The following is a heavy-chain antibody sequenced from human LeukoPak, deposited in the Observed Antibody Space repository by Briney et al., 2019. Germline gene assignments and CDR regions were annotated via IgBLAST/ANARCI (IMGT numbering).Heavy chain of an antibody. CDR1: GFTFSGSA. V-gene: IGHV3-73*01. D-gene: IGHD1-1*01. CDR3: TRYNVGFES. CDR2: IRSKANSYAT. Sequence: GGSLRLSCAASGFTFSGSAMHWVRQASGKGLEWVGRIRSKANSYATAYAASVKGRFALSRDDSKNTAYLQMNSLKTEDTAVYYCTRYNVGFESWGQGTLVTVSS. J-gene: IGHJ4*02.